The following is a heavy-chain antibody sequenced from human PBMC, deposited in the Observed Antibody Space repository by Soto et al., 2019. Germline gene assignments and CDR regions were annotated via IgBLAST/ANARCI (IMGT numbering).Heavy chain of an antibody. CDR3: ARASPSSWYDY. V-gene: IGHV4-38-2*02. CDR2: IYHSGSA. D-gene: IGHD6-13*01. J-gene: IGHJ4*02. Sequence: ASETLSLTCSVSGYSIRNGYYWVWIRQPPGKGLEWIGSIYHSGSAYYNPSLKSRVTISVDTSRNQFSLKLSSVTASDAAIYYCARASPSSWYDYWGQGTLVTVSS. CDR1: GYSIRNGYY.